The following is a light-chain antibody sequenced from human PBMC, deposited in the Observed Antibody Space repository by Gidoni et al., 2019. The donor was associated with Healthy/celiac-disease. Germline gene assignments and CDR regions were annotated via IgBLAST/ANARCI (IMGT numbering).Light chain of an antibody. Sequence: EIVMTQSPATLSVSPGERAPLSCRASQSVSSNLAWYQQKPGQAPRLLTYGASTRATGIPASFSASGSGTGSPLPFSSLRSEVFAFFYCQRYNTGLPLISGGGTRVRSN. CDR1: QSVSSN. V-gene: IGKV3-15*01. J-gene: IGKJ4*01. CDR3: QRYNTGLPLI. CDR2: GAS.